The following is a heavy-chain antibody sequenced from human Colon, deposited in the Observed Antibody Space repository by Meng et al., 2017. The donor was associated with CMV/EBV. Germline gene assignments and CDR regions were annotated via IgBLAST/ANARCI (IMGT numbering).Heavy chain of an antibody. CDR1: EFSITEYD. V-gene: IGHV3-23*01. CDR3: AKAPTRRYYFDS. CDR2: ISASGYYT. J-gene: IGHJ4*02. Sequence: CAASEFSITEYDVNWVRQAPGKGMEWVSVISASGYYTFYAESVKGRFTIGRDISKNTVYLQTNSLRAEDTAVYFCAKAPTRRYYFDSWGQGSLVTVSS. D-gene: IGHD5-24*01.